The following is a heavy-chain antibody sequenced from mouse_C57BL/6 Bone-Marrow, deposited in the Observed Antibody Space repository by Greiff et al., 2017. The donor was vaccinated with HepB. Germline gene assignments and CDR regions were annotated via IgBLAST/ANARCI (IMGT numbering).Heavy chain of an antibody. CDR2: IHPNSGST. D-gene: IGHD1-1*01. J-gene: IGHJ3*01. CDR1: GYTFTSYW. V-gene: IGHV1-64*01. Sequence: QVQLKQPGAELVKPGASVKLSCKASGYTFTSYWMHWVKQRPGQGLEWIGMIHPNSGSTNYNEKFKSKATLTVDKSSSTAYMQLSSLTSEDSAVYYCARGHYGSSGFAYWGQGTLVTVSA. CDR3: ARGHYGSSGFAY.